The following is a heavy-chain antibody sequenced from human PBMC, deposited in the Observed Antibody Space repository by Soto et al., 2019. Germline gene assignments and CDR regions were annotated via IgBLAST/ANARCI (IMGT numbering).Heavy chain of an antibody. V-gene: IGHV1-18*04. CDR2: ISAYNGNT. Sequence: ASVKVSCKASGYTFTSYYMHWVRQAPGQGLEWMGWISAYNGNTNYAQKLQGRVTMTTDTSTSTAYMEMRSLRSDDTAVYYCARALPPTDYWGQGTLVTVSS. J-gene: IGHJ4*02. CDR1: GYTFTSYY. CDR3: ARALPPTDY.